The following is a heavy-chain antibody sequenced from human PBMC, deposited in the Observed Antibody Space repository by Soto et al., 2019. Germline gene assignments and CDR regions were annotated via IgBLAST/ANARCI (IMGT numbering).Heavy chain of an antibody. D-gene: IGHD2-21*01. CDR3: ARALPGLAYCGGECYSNAFDI. CDR2: IIPILGIA. V-gene: IGHV1-69*02. Sequence: GASVKVSCKASGGTFSSYTISWVRQAPGQGLEWMGRIIPILGIANYAQKFQGRVTITADKSTSTAYMELSSLRSEDTAVYYCARALPGLAYCGGECYSNAFDIWGKGTMVTVSS. CDR1: GGTFSSYT. J-gene: IGHJ3*02.